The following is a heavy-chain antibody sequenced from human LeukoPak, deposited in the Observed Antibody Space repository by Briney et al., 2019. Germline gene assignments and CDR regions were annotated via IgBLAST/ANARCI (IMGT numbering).Heavy chain of an antibody. D-gene: IGHD3-3*01. CDR1: GFTFSSYW. J-gene: IGHJ5*02. Sequence: GGSLRLSCAASGFTFSSYWMSWVRQAPGKGLEWVANIKQDGSEKYYVDSVKGRFTISRDNAKNPLYLQMNSLRAEDTAVYYCARDSYGFWSGLRWFDPWGQGTLVTVSS. CDR3: ARDSYGFWSGLRWFDP. CDR2: IKQDGSEK. V-gene: IGHV3-7*01.